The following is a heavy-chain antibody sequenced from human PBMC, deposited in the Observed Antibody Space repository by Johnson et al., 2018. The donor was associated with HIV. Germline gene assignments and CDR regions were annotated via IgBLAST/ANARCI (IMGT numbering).Heavy chain of an antibody. D-gene: IGHD2-15*01. Sequence: QMQLVESGGGVVQPWRSLRLFCAASGFTFNSYAMHWVRQAPGKGLEWVAFIQYDGSNKYYADSVRGRFTISRDNSKNTLYLQMNSLSAEDTAVYYCARAAGVNVVVEDFDLWGQGTMVTVSS. V-gene: IGHV3-30-3*01. CDR2: IQYDGSNK. J-gene: IGHJ3*01. CDR3: ARAAGVNVVVEDFDL. CDR1: GFTFNSYA.